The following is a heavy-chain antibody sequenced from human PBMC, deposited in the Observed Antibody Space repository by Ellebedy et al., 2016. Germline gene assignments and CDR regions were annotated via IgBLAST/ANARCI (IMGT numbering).Heavy chain of an antibody. CDR1: GFTFSNYW. CDR2: INSAGTTT. V-gene: IGHV3-74*01. CDR3: ARDASGSYPLDH. D-gene: IGHD3-10*01. J-gene: IGHJ4*02. Sequence: HTGGSLRLSCAASGFTFSNYWMHWVRQAPGRGLVWVALINSAGTTTVYADSVKGRFAFSRDNTKNTLYLQMNNLRAEDTAVYYCARDASGSYPLDHWGQGTLVTVSS.